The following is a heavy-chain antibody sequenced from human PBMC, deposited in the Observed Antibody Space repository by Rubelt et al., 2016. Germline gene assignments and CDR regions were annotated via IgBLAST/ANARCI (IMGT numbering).Heavy chain of an antibody. CDR3: ARHRVVRDMTIGGWFDP. CDR2: SCESGTT. Sequence: QLHLQESGPGLVKPSETLSLSCTVSGYSFSSGSFCWGWIRQTPGKGLDWIGSSCESGTTYYHPSLKSRVTLSGKPSRNQFSLRWSSVTAADTATYDCARHRVVRDMTIGGWFDPWGQGTLVTVSS. CDR1: GYSFSSGSFC. V-gene: IGHV4-39*01. J-gene: IGHJ5*02. D-gene: IGHD1-26*01.